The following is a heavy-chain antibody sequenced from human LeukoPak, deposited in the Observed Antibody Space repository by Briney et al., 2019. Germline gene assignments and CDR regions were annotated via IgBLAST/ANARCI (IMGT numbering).Heavy chain of an antibody. J-gene: IGHJ6*03. V-gene: IGHV4-59*01. Sequence: ASETLSLTCTVSGGSISSYYWSWIRQPPGKGLEWIGYIYYSGSTNYNPSLKSRVTISVDTSKNQFSLKLSSVTAADTAVYYCAREKQDIVVVPAARHYYYYYMDVWGKGTTVTVSS. CDR2: IYYSGST. D-gene: IGHD2-2*01. CDR1: GGSISSYY. CDR3: AREKQDIVVVPAARHYYYYYMDV.